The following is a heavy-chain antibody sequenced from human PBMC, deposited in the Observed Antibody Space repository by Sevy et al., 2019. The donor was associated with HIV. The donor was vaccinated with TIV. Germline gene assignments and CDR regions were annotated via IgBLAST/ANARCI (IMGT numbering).Heavy chain of an antibody. Sequence: GGSLRLSCAAFGFTFTNAWMSWVRQAPGKGLEWVGRIKSKTDGGTTDYAAPVKGRFTISRDDSKNTLYLHMNSLKTEDTAVYYCTFGGLYCSVGSCYSEGFDSWGQGTPVTVSS. J-gene: IGHJ4*02. CDR1: GFTFTNAW. D-gene: IGHD2-15*01. CDR3: TFGGLYCSVGSCYSEGFDS. V-gene: IGHV3-15*01. CDR2: IKSKTDGGTT.